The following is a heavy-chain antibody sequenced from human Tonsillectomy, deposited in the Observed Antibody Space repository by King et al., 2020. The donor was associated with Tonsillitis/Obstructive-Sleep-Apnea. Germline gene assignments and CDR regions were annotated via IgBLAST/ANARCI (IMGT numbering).Heavy chain of an antibody. D-gene: IGHD4-11*01. CDR3: ARARTTVTTFYHYYGMDV. V-gene: IGHV4-59*01. CDR2: IYYSGST. CDR1: GGSISSYY. Sequence: QLQESGPGLVKPSETLSLTCTVSGGSISSYYWSWIRQPPGKGLEWIGYIYYSGSTNYNPSLKSRVTISVDTSKNQFSLKLSSVTAADTAVYYCARARTTVTTFYHYYGMDVWGQGTTVTDSS. J-gene: IGHJ6*02.